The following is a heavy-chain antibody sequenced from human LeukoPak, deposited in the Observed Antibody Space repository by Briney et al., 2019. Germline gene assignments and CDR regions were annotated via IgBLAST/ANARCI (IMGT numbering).Heavy chain of an antibody. CDR2: IYHSGTT. V-gene: IGHV4-31*03. CDR3: AVDYRNYFDY. D-gene: IGHD4-11*01. CDR1: GDSMTRGGYY. Sequence: SETLSLTCTVSGDSMTRGGYYWSWVRQHPGKGLEWVGFIYHSGTTFYNPSLESRATISVDTSQNQFSLKLTSVTAADTAGYARAVDYRNYFDYWGQGTLVTVSS. J-gene: IGHJ4*02.